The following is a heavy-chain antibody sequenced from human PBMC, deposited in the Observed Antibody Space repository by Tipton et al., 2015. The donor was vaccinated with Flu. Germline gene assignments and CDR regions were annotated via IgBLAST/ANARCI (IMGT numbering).Heavy chain of an antibody. CDR2: IYYSGST. CDR3: ARQKARWVGATRYYFDY. J-gene: IGHJ4*02. CDR1: GGSISSYY. D-gene: IGHD1-26*01. Sequence: TLSLTCTVSGGSISSYYWNWIRQPPGKGLEWIGYIYYSGSTNYNPSLKSRVTMSVDMSKNQFSLKLSSVTAADTAVYYCARQKARWVGATRYYFDYWGQGTLVTVSS. V-gene: IGHV4-59*08.